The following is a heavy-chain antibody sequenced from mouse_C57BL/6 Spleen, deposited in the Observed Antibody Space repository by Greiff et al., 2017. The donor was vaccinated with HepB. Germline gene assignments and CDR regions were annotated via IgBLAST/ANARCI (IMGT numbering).Heavy chain of an antibody. V-gene: IGHV14-2*01. CDR1: GFNIKDYY. CDR3: ARSVITTVVATSVFDY. D-gene: IGHD1-1*01. CDR2: IDPEDGET. J-gene: IGHJ2*01. Sequence: EVQLQQSGAELVKPGASVKLSCTASGFNIKDYYMHWVKQRTEQGLEWIGRIDPEDGETKYAPKFQGKATITADTSSNTAYLQLSSLTSEDTAVYYCARSVITTVVATSVFDYWGQGTTLTVSS.